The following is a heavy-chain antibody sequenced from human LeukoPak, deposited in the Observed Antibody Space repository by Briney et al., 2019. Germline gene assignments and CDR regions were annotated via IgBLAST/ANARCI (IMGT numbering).Heavy chain of an antibody. CDR3: ARHATLSPIYDSSGYYWSDRGVNFGEAHV. CDR1: GGSISSSSYY. D-gene: IGHD3-22*01. J-gene: IGHJ4*02. Sequence: SETLSLTCTVSGGSISSSSYYWGWIRQPPGKGLEWIGSIYYSGSTYYNPSLKSRVTISVDTSKNQFSLKLSSVTAADTAVYYCARHATLSPIYDSSGYYWSDRGVNFGEAHVWGQGTLVTVSS. V-gene: IGHV4-39*07. CDR2: IYYSGST.